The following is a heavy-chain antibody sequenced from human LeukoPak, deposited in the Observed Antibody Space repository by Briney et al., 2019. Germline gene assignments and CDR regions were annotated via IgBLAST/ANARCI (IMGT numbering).Heavy chain of an antibody. V-gene: IGHV3-11*04. CDR1: GFTFSDYY. CDR2: ISSSGSTI. D-gene: IGHD3-22*01. J-gene: IGHJ3*02. CDR3: ARVPGYYDSSGYRGGDVTFDI. Sequence: GGSLRLSCAASGFTFSDYYMSWIRQAPGKGLEWVSYISSSGSTIYYADSVKGRFTISRDNAKNSLYLQMNSLRAEDTAVYYCARVPGYYDSSGYRGGDVTFDIWGQGTMVTVSS.